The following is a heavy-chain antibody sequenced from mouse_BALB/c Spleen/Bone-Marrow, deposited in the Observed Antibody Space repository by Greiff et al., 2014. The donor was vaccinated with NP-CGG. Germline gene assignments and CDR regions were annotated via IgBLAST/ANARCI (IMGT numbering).Heavy chain of an antibody. CDR1: GYTFTEYA. V-gene: IGHV1-18*01. J-gene: IGHJ3*01. CDR3: ARGRFAY. Sequence: EVQLQQSGPELVKPGASVKISCKTSGYTFTEYAIHWVKQSHGKSLEWIGNINPNIGGTTYNQKFKGKATLTVDMSSSTAYMDLRSLTSEDTAVYYCARGRFAYWGQGTLVTVSA. CDR2: INPNIGGT.